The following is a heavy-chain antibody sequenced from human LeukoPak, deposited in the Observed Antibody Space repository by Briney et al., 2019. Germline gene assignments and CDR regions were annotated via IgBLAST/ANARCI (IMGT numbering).Heavy chain of an antibody. CDR2: INTDGSST. J-gene: IGHJ4*02. CDR1: GFTFSSYW. D-gene: IGHD3-10*01. CDR3: ARSPENAILWFGESLPDY. Sequence: PGGSLKLSCAASGFTFSSYWMHWVRQAPGKGLVWVSRINTDGSSTSYADSVKGRSTISRDNAKNTLYLQMNSLRAEDTAVYYCARSPENAILWFGESLPDYWGQGTLVTVSS. V-gene: IGHV3-74*01.